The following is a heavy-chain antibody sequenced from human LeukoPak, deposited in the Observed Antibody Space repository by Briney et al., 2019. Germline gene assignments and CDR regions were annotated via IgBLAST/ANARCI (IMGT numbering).Heavy chain of an antibody. V-gene: IGHV3-48*01. CDR2: ISSSSSTI. Sequence: PGGSLRLSCAASGFTFSSYSMTWVRQAPGKGLEWLSYISSSSSTIYYADSVKGRFTTSRDNAKNSLFLQMNSLRAEDTAVYYCARDEYYDSSGYTSWGQGTLVTVSS. CDR3: ARDEYYDSSGYTS. J-gene: IGHJ4*02. CDR1: GFTFSSYS. D-gene: IGHD3-22*01.